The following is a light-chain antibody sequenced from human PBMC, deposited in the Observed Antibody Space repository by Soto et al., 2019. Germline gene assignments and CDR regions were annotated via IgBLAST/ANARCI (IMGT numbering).Light chain of an antibody. V-gene: IGKV3-11*01. J-gene: IGKJ2*01. Sequence: EIVLRQSPATMSLSPVERASLLCRASQSVSSYLAWYQQKPGQAPRLLIYDASNRATGIRARFSGSGSGTDFTLIISSLEPEDFAVYYCQQRSNWPPYTFGQGTKLEIK. CDR1: QSVSSY. CDR2: DAS. CDR3: QQRSNWPPYT.